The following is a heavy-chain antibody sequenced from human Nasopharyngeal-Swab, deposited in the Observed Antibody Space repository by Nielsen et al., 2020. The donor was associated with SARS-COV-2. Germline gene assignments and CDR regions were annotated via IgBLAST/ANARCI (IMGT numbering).Heavy chain of an antibody. D-gene: IGHD3-22*01. CDR3: ARVSLDSSGYYSTGPQKY. CDR2: ISSSSSYI. CDR1: GFTFSSYS. J-gene: IGHJ4*02. Sequence: GESLKISCAASGFTFSSYSMNWVRQAPGKGLEWVSSISSSSSYIYYADSVKGRFTISRDNAKNSLYLQMNSLRAEDTAVYYCARVSLDSSGYYSTGPQKYWGQGTLVTVSS. V-gene: IGHV3-21*01.